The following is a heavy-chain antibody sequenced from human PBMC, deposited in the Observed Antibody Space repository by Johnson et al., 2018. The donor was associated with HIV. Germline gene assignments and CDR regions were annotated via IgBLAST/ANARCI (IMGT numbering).Heavy chain of an antibody. D-gene: IGHD3-16*01. CDR1: GFTFSSYA. CDR3: AKPPSMGADAFDV. Sequence: QVQLVESGGGVVQSGRSLRLSCAASGFTFSSYAMHWVRQAPGKGLEWVAVISYDGSNKYYADSVKGRFNISRDNSKNTLYLQMNSLRAEDSALYYCAKPPSMGADAFDVWGQGTMVTVSS. J-gene: IGHJ3*01. V-gene: IGHV3-30*18. CDR2: ISYDGSNK.